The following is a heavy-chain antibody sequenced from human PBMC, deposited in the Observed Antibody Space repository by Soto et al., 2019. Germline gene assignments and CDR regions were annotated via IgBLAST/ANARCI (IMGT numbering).Heavy chain of an antibody. J-gene: IGHJ4*02. D-gene: IGHD3-16*01. CDR1: GFTFSNYW. CDR3: TRSLATPY. V-gene: IGHV3-74*01. Sequence: GGSRRHSCAASGFTFSNYWMHWVRQAPGKGPMWVSLINTDGSTTGYADSVKGRFTISRDNAKNTLYLEMHSLRAEDTAMYYCTRSLATPYWGQGTLVTVSS. CDR2: INTDGSTT.